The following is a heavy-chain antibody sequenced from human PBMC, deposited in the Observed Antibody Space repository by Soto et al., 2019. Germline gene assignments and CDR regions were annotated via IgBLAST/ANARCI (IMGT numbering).Heavy chain of an antibody. Sequence: ASVKVSCKASGYAFTDYYMHWVRQAPGQGLEWMGWINPNSGGTNYAQKFQGWVTMTRDTSISTAYMELSRLRSDDTAVYYCARGYCSGGSCYSGFDYWGQGTLVTVSS. CDR3: ARGYCSGGSCYSGFDY. V-gene: IGHV1-2*04. CDR2: INPNSGGT. CDR1: GYAFTDYY. D-gene: IGHD2-15*01. J-gene: IGHJ4*02.